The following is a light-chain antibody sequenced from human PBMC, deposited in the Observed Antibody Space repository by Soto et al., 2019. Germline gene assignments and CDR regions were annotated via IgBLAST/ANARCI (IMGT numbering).Light chain of an antibody. J-gene: IGKJ1*01. CDR3: QQYNNYGSWT. CDR1: HDISTW. Sequence: DIQMTQSPSTLSASVGDRVTITCRASHDISTWLAWYQQKPGKAPKLLIYKASTLEGGVPSRFSGSASGTEFTLTISSLQPEDSATYYCQQYNNYGSWTFGQGTRVEIK. CDR2: KAS. V-gene: IGKV1-5*03.